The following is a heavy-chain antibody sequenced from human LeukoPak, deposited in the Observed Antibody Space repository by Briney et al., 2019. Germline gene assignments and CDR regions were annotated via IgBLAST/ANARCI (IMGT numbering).Heavy chain of an antibody. CDR3: ARVGSQQQQWLGRPFFY. CDR1: GGSISSSSYY. D-gene: IGHD6-19*01. V-gene: IGHV4-39*07. Sequence: SETLSLTCTVSGGSISSSSYYWGWIRQPPGKGLEWIGSIYYSGSTYYNPSLKSRVTISVDTSKDQFSLKLSSVTAADTAVYYCARVGSQQQQWLGRPFFYWGQGTLVTVSS. CDR2: IYYSGST. J-gene: IGHJ4*02.